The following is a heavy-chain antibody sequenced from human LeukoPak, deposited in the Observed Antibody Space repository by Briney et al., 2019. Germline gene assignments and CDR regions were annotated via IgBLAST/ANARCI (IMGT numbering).Heavy chain of an antibody. V-gene: IGHV1-18*01. J-gene: IGHJ4*02. CDR2: ISAYNNNT. Sequence: ASVKVSCKASGYTFISYDFSWVRQAPGQGLEWMGWISAYNNNTNYAQKLQGRVTMTTDTSTSTAYMELRSLRSDDTAVYYCAKNDRRYYGSGSYYVDYWGQGTLVTVSS. CDR1: GYTFISYD. CDR3: AKNDRRYYGSGSYYVDY. D-gene: IGHD3-10*01.